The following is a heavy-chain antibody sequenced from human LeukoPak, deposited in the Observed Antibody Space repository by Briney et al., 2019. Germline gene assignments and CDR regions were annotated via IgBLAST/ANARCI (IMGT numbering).Heavy chain of an antibody. Sequence: ASVKVSCKVSGYTLTELSMHWVRQAPGKGLEWMGGFDPEDGETIYAQKFQGRVTMTEDTSTDTAYMELSSLRSEDTAVYYCARVAQEYSSSSRYYYYYMDVWGKGTTVTVSS. D-gene: IGHD6-6*01. J-gene: IGHJ6*03. CDR3: ARVAQEYSSSSRYYYYYMDV. V-gene: IGHV1-24*01. CDR2: FDPEDGET. CDR1: GYTLTELS.